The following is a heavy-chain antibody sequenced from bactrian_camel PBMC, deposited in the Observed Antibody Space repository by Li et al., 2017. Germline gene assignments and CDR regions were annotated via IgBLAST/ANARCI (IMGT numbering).Heavy chain of an antibody. V-gene: IGHV3S28*01. Sequence: VQLVESGGGSVQAGGSLRLSCVAAGYIYNYYYMGWFRQAPGKEREGVAGIDSDGSTRYSDSVKGRFTISKDNAKNTLHLQMNNLKPEDTAMYYCAAYNVNLQLARHYSYWGQGTQVTVS. CDR1: GYIYNYYY. CDR3: AAYNVNLQLARHYSY. J-gene: IGHJ4*01. D-gene: IGHD7*01. CDR2: IDSDGSTR.